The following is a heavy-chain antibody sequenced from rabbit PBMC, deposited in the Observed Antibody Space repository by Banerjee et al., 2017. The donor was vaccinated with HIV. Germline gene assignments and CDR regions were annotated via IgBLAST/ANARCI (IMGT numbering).Heavy chain of an antibody. D-gene: IGHD1-1*01. CDR2: IYTDNSDST. J-gene: IGHJ4*01. Sequence: EESGGGLVQPEGSLTLTCKASGFDFSSNAMCWVRQAPGKGLEWIGCIYTDNSDSTYYASWVNGRFTISLDNAQNTVFLQMTSLTAADTATYFCARLGYASSSGWYFNLWGPGTLVTVS. V-gene: IGHV1S47*01. CDR1: GFDFSSNA. CDR3: ARLGYASSSGWYFNL.